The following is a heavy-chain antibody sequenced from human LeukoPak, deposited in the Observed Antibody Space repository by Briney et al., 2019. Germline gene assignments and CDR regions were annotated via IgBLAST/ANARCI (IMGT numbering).Heavy chain of an antibody. CDR3: AKVSGWYVDEDYFDY. CDR2: ISGSGGST. Sequence: GGSLRLSCAASGFTFSSYGMSWVRQAPGKGLEWASAISGSGGSTYYADSVKGRSTISRDNSKNTLYLQMNSLRAEDTAVYYCAKVSGWYVDEDYFDYWGQGTLVTVSS. J-gene: IGHJ4*02. D-gene: IGHD6-19*01. CDR1: GFTFSSYG. V-gene: IGHV3-23*01.